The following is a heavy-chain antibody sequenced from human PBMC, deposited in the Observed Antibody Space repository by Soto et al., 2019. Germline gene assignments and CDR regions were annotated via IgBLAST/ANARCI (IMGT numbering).Heavy chain of an antibody. Sequence: EVQLVESGGGLVQPGGSLRVSCAASGFTFGSYWMNWVRQAPGKGLVWVSRIDSDGSSTTYADSVKGRFTTSRANAKNTLYLQMSSLRVEDTAVYYCARGRPFGMDVWCQGTTVTVSS. J-gene: IGHJ6*02. CDR1: GFTFGSYW. V-gene: IGHV3-74*01. CDR2: IDSDGSST. CDR3: ARGRPFGMDV.